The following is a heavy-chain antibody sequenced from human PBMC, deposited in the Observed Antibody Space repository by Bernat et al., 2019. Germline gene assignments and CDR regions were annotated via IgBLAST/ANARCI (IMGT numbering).Heavy chain of an antibody. CDR3: ARTPRGYFDY. V-gene: IGHV4-59*08. CDR1: GGSISSYY. J-gene: IGHJ4*02. Sequence: QVQLQESGPGLVKPSETLSLTCTVSGGSISSYYWSWIRQPPGKGLEWIGYIYYSGSTNYNPSLKSRVTISVDTSKNQFSLKLSSVTAADTAVYYCARTPRGYFDYWGQGTLVTVSS. CDR2: IYYSGST.